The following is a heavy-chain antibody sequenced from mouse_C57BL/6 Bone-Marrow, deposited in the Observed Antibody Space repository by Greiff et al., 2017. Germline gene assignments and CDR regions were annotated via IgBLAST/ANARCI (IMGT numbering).Heavy chain of an antibody. CDR3: ARDSNYVWFAY. CDR1: GYTFTSYW. CDR2: IDPSDSYT. Sequence: QVQLQQPGAELVMPGASVKLSCKASGYTFTSYWMHWVKQRPGQGLEWIGEIDPSDSYTNYNQKFKGKSTLTVDTSSSTAYMQLSSLTSEDSAVYDCARDSNYVWFAYWGQGTLVTVSA. V-gene: IGHV1-69*01. D-gene: IGHD2-5*01. J-gene: IGHJ3*01.